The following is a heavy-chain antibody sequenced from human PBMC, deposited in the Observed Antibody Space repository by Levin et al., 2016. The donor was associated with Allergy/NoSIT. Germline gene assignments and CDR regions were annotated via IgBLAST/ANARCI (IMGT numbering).Heavy chain of an antibody. CDR1: GFTFSDSD. CDR2: ISHSSFHI. Sequence: GGSLRLSCAASGFTFSDSDMGWVRQPPGKGLEWVAAISHSSFHIYYAESVQGRFSISRDNSKTTLYLQMNSLGAEDTALYYCARMLSTRGTGNHYFDYWGQGTLVTVSS. CDR3: ARMLSTRGTGNHYFDY. V-gene: IGHV3-23*01. D-gene: IGHD1-1*01. J-gene: IGHJ4*02.